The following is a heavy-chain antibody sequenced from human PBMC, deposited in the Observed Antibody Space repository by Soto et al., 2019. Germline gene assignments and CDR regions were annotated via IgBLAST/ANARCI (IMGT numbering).Heavy chain of an antibody. CDR3: ARDWGYCSGGSCYPSVGFPWFDP. CDR1: GGTFSSYA. CDR2: IIPIFGTA. Sequence: GPPVKVSCKASGGTFSSYAISWVRQAPGQGLEWMGGIIPIFGTANYAQKFQGRATITADESTSTAYMELSSLRSEDTAVYYCARDWGYCSGGSCYPSVGFPWFDPWGQGTLVTVSS. V-gene: IGHV1-69*13. D-gene: IGHD2-15*01. J-gene: IGHJ5*02.